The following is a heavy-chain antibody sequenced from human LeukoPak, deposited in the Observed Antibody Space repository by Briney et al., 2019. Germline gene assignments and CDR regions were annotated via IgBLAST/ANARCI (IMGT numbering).Heavy chain of an antibody. D-gene: IGHD5-24*01. CDR1: GGSIGSVGYQ. CDR2: ISHRGSP. J-gene: IGHJ4*02. Sequence: SETLSLTCKVSGGSIGSVGYQWSWIRQAPGKGLEWIGYISHRGSPLYNPSLKSRVTMSVDTSENQVSLRLNSVTAADTAVYYCARAGVGWLQSMGPFDYWGQGTLVTVSS. CDR3: ARAGVGWLQSMGPFDY. V-gene: IGHV4-61*08.